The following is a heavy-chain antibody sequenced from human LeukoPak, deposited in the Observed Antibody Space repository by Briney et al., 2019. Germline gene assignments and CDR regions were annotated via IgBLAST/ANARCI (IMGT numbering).Heavy chain of an antibody. CDR3: ARVRGKYPRDSSGYSPPFDY. D-gene: IGHD3-22*01. V-gene: IGHV4-39*07. J-gene: IGHJ4*02. CDR2: IYYSGST. Sequence: SETLSLTCTVSGGSISSSSYYWGWIRQPPGKGLEWIGSIYYSGSTYYNPSLKSRVTISVDTSKNQFSLKLSSVTAADTAVYYCARVRGKYPRDSSGYSPPFDYWGQGTLVTVSS. CDR1: GGSISSSSYY.